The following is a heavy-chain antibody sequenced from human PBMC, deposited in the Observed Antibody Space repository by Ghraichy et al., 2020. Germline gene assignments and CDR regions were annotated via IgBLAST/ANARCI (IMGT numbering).Heavy chain of an antibody. CDR1: GGSVSSGIYY. V-gene: IGHV4-61*01. CDR2: IYYSGST. J-gene: IGHJ5*02. CDR3: ARDLMAVASQRFDP. D-gene: IGHD6-19*01. Sequence: ESLNISCTVSGGSVSSGIYYWSWIRQPPGKGLEWIGYIYYSGSTNYNPSLKSRVTISVDTSKNQFSLKLSSVTAANTAVYYCARDLMAVASQRFDPWGQGTLVTVSS.